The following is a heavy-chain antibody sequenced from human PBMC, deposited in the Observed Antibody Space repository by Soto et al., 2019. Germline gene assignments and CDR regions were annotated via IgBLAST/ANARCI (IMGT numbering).Heavy chain of an antibody. CDR3: ARERIAAAGSRYYSDY. CDR2: ISSSSSTI. J-gene: IGHJ4*02. CDR1: GFTFSSYS. V-gene: IGHV3-48*01. D-gene: IGHD6-13*01. Sequence: PGGSLRLSCAASGFTFSSYSMNWVRQAPGKGLEWVSYISSSSSTIYYADSVKGRFTISRDNAKNTLYLQMNSLRAEDTAVYYCARERIAAAGSRYYSDYWGQGTLVTVSS.